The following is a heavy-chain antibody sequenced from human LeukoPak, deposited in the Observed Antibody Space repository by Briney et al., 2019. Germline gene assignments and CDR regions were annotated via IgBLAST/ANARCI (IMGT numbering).Heavy chain of an antibody. V-gene: IGHV3-23*01. Sequence: PGGSLRLSCAASGFTFSSYAMSWVRQAPGKGLEWVSAISGSGGSTYYADSVKGRFTISRDNSKNTLYLQMNSLRAEDTAVYYCAREKYYDFWSGPDAFDIWGQGTMVTVSS. CDR2: ISGSGGST. CDR1: GFTFSSYA. CDR3: AREKYYDFWSGPDAFDI. D-gene: IGHD3-3*01. J-gene: IGHJ3*02.